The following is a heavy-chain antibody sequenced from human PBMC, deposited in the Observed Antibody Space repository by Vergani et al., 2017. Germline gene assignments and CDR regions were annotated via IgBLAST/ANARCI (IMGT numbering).Heavy chain of an antibody. Sequence: QVQLVESGGGLVKPGGSLRLSCAASGFTFSDYYMSWIRQAPGKGLEWVSYISSSSSYTNYADSVKGRFTISRDNAKNSLYLQMNSLRAEDTAVYYCAKDRRYSGSYLDYWGQGTLVTVSS. CDR3: AKDRRYSGSYLDY. V-gene: IGHV3-11*05. CDR2: ISSSSSYT. D-gene: IGHD1-26*01. CDR1: GFTFSDYY. J-gene: IGHJ4*02.